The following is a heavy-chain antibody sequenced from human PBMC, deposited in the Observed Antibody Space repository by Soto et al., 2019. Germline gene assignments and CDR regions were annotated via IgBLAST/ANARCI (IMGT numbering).Heavy chain of an antibody. D-gene: IGHD2-2*01. Sequence: SQTLSLTCAISGDSVSSTSAAWSWIRQSPSRGLEWLGRTYYRSKWYSDYAVSVKSRVTINPDTSKNQFSLKLSSVTAADTAVYYCARVVSPRKDIVVVPAAPNYGMDVWGQGTTVTVSS. J-gene: IGHJ6*02. V-gene: IGHV6-1*01. CDR3: ARVVSPRKDIVVVPAAPNYGMDV. CDR2: TYYRSKWYS. CDR1: GDSVSSTSAA.